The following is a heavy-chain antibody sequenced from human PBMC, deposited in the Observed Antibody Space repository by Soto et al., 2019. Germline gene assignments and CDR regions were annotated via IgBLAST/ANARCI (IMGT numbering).Heavy chain of an antibody. J-gene: IGHJ4*02. V-gene: IGHV5-10-1*01. CDR1: GYSFAGYW. Sequence: PGESLKISCKGSGYSFAGYWITWVRQKPGEGLEWMGRIDPSDSQTYYSPSFRGHVTISVTKSITTVFLQWSSLRASDTAMYYCARQIYDSDTGATFQNDIHSRGQGTPVTAPQ. CDR3: ARQIYDSDTGATFQNDIHS. CDR2: IDPSDSQT. D-gene: IGHD5-12*01.